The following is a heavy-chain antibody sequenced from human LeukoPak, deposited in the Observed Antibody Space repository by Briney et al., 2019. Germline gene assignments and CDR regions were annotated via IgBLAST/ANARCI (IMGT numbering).Heavy chain of an antibody. CDR2: ISSSGSTI. V-gene: IGHV3-11*01. D-gene: IGHD3-10*01. CDR3: ARDCTVRGVIITWGFDY. Sequence: GGSLRLSCTASGFTFSDYYMSWIRQAPGKGLEWVSYISSSGSTIYYADSVKGRFTISRDNAKNSLYLQMNSLRAEDTAVYYCARDCTVRGVIITWGFDYWGQGTLVTVSS. CDR1: GFTFSDYY. J-gene: IGHJ4*02.